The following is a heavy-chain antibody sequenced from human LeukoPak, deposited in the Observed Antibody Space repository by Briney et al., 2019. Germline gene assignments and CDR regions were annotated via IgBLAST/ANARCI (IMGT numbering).Heavy chain of an antibody. CDR2: INDNGRST. CDR3: VKYSSGWYYDY. V-gene: IGHV3-64D*09. Sequence: PGGSLRLSRSASGFTFSKYAMHWVRQAPGKGLEYVSAINDNGRSTYYADSVKGRFSISRDNSKSTLYLQMSSLRTEDTAVYYCVKYSSGWYYDYWGQGTLVTVSS. J-gene: IGHJ4*02. D-gene: IGHD6-19*01. CDR1: GFTFSKYA.